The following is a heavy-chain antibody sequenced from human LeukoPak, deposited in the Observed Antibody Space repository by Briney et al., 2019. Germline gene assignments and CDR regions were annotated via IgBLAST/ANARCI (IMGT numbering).Heavy chain of an antibody. J-gene: IGHJ4*02. Sequence: SETLSLTCTVSGYSITSACYWGWIRQSPGKGLAWIGSIYHSGSSYYNPSLKSRVTISVDTSKNHFSLKLTSVTAADTAVYYCAREHYSDSTAYLDWGQGTLVSVSS. CDR3: AREHYSDSTAYLD. V-gene: IGHV4-38-2*02. CDR1: GYSITSACY. D-gene: IGHD3-22*01. CDR2: IYHSGSS.